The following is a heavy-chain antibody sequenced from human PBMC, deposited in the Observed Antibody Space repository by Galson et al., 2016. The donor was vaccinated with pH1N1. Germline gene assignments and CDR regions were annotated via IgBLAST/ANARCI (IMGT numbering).Heavy chain of an antibody. D-gene: IGHD3-9*01. CDR1: GGSISRGRYY. CDR3: ARGYYDLSTGYLLDN. Sequence: TLSLTCTVSGGSISRGRYYWNWIRQHPGKGFELIGYMYYSGSTYYIPSLRSRLSISGDASKNQFSLTLNSVTAADTAVYHCARGYYDLSTGYLLDNWGQGTRVIVSS. J-gene: IGHJ4*02. V-gene: IGHV4-31*03. CDR2: MYYSGST.